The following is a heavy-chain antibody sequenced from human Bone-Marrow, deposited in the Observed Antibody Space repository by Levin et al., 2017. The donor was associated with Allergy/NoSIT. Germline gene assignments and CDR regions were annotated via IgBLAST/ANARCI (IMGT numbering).Heavy chain of an antibody. D-gene: IGHD1-1*01. V-gene: IGHV3-53*01. CDR1: GXXXXFXX. CDR2: IFSGGKT. Sequence: GGSLRLSCAVSGXXXXFXXXXXXXXXXXKGLEWVSFIFSGGKTYHADSVKGRFTISRDTSLNTMSLHMNRLTADDTGVYYCAGDLGRHGPDAWTFDTWGQGTTVTVSS. J-gene: IGHJ3*02. CDR3: AGDLGRHGPDAWTFDT.